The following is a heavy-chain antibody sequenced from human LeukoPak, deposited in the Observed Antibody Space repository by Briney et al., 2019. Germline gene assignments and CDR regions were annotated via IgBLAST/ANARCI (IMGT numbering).Heavy chain of an antibody. V-gene: IGHV1-8*01. Sequence: ASVKVSCKASGYTFTSYDINWVRQATGQGLEWMGWMNPNSGNTGYAQKFQGRVTMTRNTSISTAYMELSSLRSEDTAVYYCARSYYDSSGYYHEYYFDYWGQGTLVTVSS. J-gene: IGHJ4*02. CDR1: GYTFTSYD. CDR3: ARSYYDSSGYYHEYYFDY. D-gene: IGHD3-22*01. CDR2: MNPNSGNT.